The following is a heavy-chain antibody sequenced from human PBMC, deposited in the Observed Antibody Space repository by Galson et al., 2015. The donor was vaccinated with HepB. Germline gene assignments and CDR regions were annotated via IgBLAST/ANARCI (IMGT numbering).Heavy chain of an antibody. Sequence: SLRLSCAASGFTFEDYAMHWVRQVPGKGLEWVSGISWNSDFTGYADSVRGRFTISRDNAKYFLYLQMNSLRPDDTALYYCAQGLTYYYGSGSYCVGIDVWGQGTTVTVSS. CDR2: ISWNSDFT. V-gene: IGHV3-9*01. D-gene: IGHD3-10*01. CDR3: AQGLTYYYGSGSYCVGIDV. CDR1: GFTFEDYA. J-gene: IGHJ6*02.